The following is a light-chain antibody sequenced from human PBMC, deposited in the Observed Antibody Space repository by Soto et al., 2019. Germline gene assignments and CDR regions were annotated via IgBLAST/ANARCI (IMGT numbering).Light chain of an antibody. CDR3: TSYTSSSTLEV. Sequence: QSALTQPASVSGSPGQSITISCTGTSSDVGGYNYVSWYQQHPGKAPKLMIYEVSNRPLGVSNRFSGSKSGNTASLTISGLQAEDEADYYCTSYTSSSTLEVFETGTKGTVL. CDR1: SSDVGGYNY. V-gene: IGLV2-14*01. CDR2: EVS. J-gene: IGLJ1*01.